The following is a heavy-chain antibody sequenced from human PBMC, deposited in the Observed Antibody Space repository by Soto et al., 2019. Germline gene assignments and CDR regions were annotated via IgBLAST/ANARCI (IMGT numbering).Heavy chain of an antibody. CDR1: GGSISSSSYY. J-gene: IGHJ4*02. D-gene: IGHD3-9*01. CDR2: IYYTGSI. V-gene: IGHV4-39*07. Sequence: PSETLSLTCTVSGGSISSSSYYWGWIRQPPGKGLEWIGYIYYTGSIYYNLSLKNRVTMSVDTARDQFSLKLSSVTAADTAVYYCARTSRLKTGPLDYWGQGALVTVSS. CDR3: ARTSRLKTGPLDY.